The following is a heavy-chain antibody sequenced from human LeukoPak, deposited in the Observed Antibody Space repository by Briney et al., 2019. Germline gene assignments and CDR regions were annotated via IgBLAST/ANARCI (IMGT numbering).Heavy chain of an antibody. V-gene: IGHV4-59*01. CDR1: GGSISSYY. CDR2: IYYSGST. D-gene: IGHD6-13*01. CDR3: ARGSHSSSWHFQH. J-gene: IGHJ1*01. Sequence: SETLSLTCNVSGGSISSYYWSWIRQPPGKGLEWIGYIYYSGSTNYNPSLKSRVTISVDTSKNQFSLKLSSVTAADTAVYYCARGSHSSSWHFQHWGQGTLVTVSS.